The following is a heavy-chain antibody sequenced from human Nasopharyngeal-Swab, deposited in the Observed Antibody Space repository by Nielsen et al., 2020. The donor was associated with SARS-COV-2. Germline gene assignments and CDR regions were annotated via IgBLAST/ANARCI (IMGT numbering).Heavy chain of an antibody. Sequence: GESLKISCAVSGFNFSSYSMSWVRQAPGKGLEWLATIKQGGGETYYVDSVKGRFTISSDNSKNSVYLQINSLRAEDTAVYYCARGSSVHAFDVWGQGTEVTVSS. CDR3: ARGSSVHAFDV. V-gene: IGHV3-7*01. CDR1: GFNFSSYS. J-gene: IGHJ3*01. D-gene: IGHD3-10*01. CDR2: IKQGGGET.